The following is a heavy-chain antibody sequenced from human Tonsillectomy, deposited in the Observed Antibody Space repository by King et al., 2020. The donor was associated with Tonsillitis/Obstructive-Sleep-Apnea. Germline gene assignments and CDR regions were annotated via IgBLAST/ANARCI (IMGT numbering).Heavy chain of an antibody. J-gene: IGHJ4*02. D-gene: IGHD6-25*01. CDR2: ISSSSSAM. CDR3: ARGLRLPDY. Sequence: VQLVESGGGLVQPGGSLRLSCAASGFTFNSHNMNWVRRAPGKGLEWVSYISSSSSAMYYADSVKGRFTISRDNAKNSLYLQMNSLRDEDTAVYYCARGLRLPDYWGQGTLVTVSS. V-gene: IGHV3-48*02. CDR1: GFTFNSHN.